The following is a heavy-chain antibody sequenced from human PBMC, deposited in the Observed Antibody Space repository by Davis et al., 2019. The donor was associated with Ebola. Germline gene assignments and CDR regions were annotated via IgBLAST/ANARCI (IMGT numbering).Heavy chain of an antibody. CDR1: GYSFTSYW. CDR3: ARSGYSYGHGYYYYYYGMDV. J-gene: IGHJ6*02. V-gene: IGHV5-51*01. Sequence: GESLKISCQGSGYSFTSYWIGWVRQMPGKGLEWMGIIYPGDSDTRYSPSFQGQVTISADKSISTAYLQWSSLKASDTAMYYCARSGYSYGHGYYYYYYGMDVWGQGTTVTVSS. CDR2: IYPGDSDT. D-gene: IGHD5-18*01.